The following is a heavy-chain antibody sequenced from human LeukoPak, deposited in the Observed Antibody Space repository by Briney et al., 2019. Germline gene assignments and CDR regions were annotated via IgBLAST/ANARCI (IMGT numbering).Heavy chain of an antibody. CDR1: GFTFSTYG. Sequence: GGSLRLSCAASGFTFSTYGMSWVRQAPGKGLEWVSAICGSDGSRYYADSVKGRFTISSDNSKNTLYLQMNSLRGEDTAVYYCAKGGSPSCYSASGYWGQGTLVTVSS. J-gene: IGHJ4*02. CDR3: AKGGSPSCYSASGY. CDR2: ICGSDGSR. V-gene: IGHV3-23*01. D-gene: IGHD2-2*01.